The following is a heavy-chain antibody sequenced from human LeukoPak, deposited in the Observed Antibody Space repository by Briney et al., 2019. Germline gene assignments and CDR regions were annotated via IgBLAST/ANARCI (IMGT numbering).Heavy chain of an antibody. D-gene: IGHD3-16*02. CDR2: INPNSGGT. CDR3: ARVGGYSGYDPYDYVWGSYRWFDY. V-gene: IGHV1-2*02. CDR1: GYTFTGYY. Sequence: ASVKVSCKASGYTFTGYYMHWVRQAPGQGLEWMGWINPNSGGTNYVQKFQGRVTMTGDTSISTAYMELSRLRSDDTAVYYCARVGGYSGYDPYDYVWGSYRWFDYWGQGTLVTVSS. J-gene: IGHJ4*02.